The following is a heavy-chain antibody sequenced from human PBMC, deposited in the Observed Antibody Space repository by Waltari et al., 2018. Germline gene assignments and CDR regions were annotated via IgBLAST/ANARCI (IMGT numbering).Heavy chain of an antibody. CDR2: INQDGSET. J-gene: IGHJ4*02. Sequence: EVQVVESGGGLVQPGGSLRLSCKGSGFIFRSYWMSWVRQAPGKGLEWVANINQDGSETNYVDSVKCRFTIARDNAESSLYLQMISLRAEDTAVYYCLRDRRGPALFDYWGQGSLVTVSS. CDR3: LRDRRGPALFDY. CDR1: GFIFRSYW. D-gene: IGHD2-2*01. V-gene: IGHV3-7*03.